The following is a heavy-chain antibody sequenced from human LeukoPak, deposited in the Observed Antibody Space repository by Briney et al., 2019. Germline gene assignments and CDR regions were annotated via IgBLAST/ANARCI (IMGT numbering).Heavy chain of an antibody. V-gene: IGHV4-59*01. CDR2: IYYSGST. CDR1: GGSISSYY. Sequence: PSETLSLTCTVSGGSISSYYRSWIRQPPGKGLEWIGYIYYSGSTNYNPSLKSRVTISVDTSKNQFSLKLSSVTAADTAVYYCARGSIADNWFDPWGQGTLVTVSS. D-gene: IGHD6-6*01. J-gene: IGHJ5*02. CDR3: ARGSIADNWFDP.